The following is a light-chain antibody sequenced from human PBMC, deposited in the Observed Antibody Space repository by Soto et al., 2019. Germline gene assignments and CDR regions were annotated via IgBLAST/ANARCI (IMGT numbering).Light chain of an antibody. CDR1: QSVDSTF. Sequence: EIVLTQSPGSLSLSPGERATLSCRASQSVDSTFFAWYQKKPGQAPRLLIYGASKRATGVPDRFSGSGSGTVFTLTISRLVHEDFAMYYCPQYSSSVTFGQGTNVEI. CDR2: GAS. CDR3: PQYSSSVT. V-gene: IGKV3-20*01. J-gene: IGKJ1*01.